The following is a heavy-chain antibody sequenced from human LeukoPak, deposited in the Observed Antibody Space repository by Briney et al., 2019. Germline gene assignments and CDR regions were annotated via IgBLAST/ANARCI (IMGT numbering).Heavy chain of an antibody. J-gene: IGHJ4*02. V-gene: IGHV3-30-3*01. D-gene: IGHD3-22*01. CDR1: GFTFSSYA. Sequence: PGRSLRLSCAASGFTFSSYAMHWVRQAPGKGLEWVAVISYDGSNKYYADSVKGRFTISRDNSKNTLYLQMNSLRAEDTAVYYCARAWGGSGYPLYYFDYWGQRTLVTVSS. CDR3: ARAWGGSGYPLYYFDY. CDR2: ISYDGSNK.